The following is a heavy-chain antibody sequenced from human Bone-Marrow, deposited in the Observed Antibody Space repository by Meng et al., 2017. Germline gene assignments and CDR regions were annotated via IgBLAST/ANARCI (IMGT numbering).Heavy chain of an antibody. Sequence: GGSLRLSCAASGLTFSSYARHWVRQAPGKGLEWVAVISYDGSNKYYADSVKGRFTISRDNSKNTLYLQMNSLRAEDTAVYYCARDTQLELAYYFDYWGQGTLVTVSS. CDR2: ISYDGSNK. V-gene: IGHV3-30*16. CDR3: ARDTQLELAYYFDY. D-gene: IGHD1-1*01. J-gene: IGHJ4*02. CDR1: GLTFSSYA.